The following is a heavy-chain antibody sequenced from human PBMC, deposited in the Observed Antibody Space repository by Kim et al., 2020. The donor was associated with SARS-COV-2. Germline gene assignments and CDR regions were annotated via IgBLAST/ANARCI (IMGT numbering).Heavy chain of an antibody. Sequence: GGSLRLSCAASGFTFSSYSMNWVRQAPGKGLEWVSSISSSSSYIYYADSVKGRFTISRDNAKNSLYLQMNSLRAEDTAVYYCARAQGITMNFDYWGQGTLVTVSS. J-gene: IGHJ4*02. D-gene: IGHD3-22*01. CDR1: GFTFSSYS. CDR2: ISSSSSYI. CDR3: ARAQGITMNFDY. V-gene: IGHV3-21*01.